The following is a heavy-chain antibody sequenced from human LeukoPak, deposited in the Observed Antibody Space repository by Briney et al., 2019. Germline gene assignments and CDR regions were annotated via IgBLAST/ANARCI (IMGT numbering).Heavy chain of an antibody. CDR3: VKMAGPERRQYIVS. V-gene: IGHV3-23*01. D-gene: IGHD1-1*01. CDR2: INGRGDDK. CDR1: GFTFNNHG. Sequence: GGSLRLSCEASGFTFNNHGLAWVRQAPGKGLDWVSGINGRGDDKYYDVSVKGRLTVSRDNSRNTLYLHMSALRAEDTAVYYCVKMAGPERRQYIVSWGPGILVSVSS. J-gene: IGHJ4*02.